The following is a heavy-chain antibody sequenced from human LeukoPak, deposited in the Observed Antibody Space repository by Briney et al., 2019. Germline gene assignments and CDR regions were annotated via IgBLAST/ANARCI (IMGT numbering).Heavy chain of an antibody. CDR3: ARVRANTWIQLWSSGYFDY. Sequence: GGFLRLSCAASGFTFSDYYMSWIRQAPGKGLEWVSYISISGSTIYYADSVKGRFTISRDNAKNSLYLQMNSLRAEDTAVYYCARVRANTWIQLWSSGYFDYWGQGTLVTVCS. CDR1: GFTFSDYY. D-gene: IGHD5-18*01. V-gene: IGHV3-11*01. CDR2: ISISGSTI. J-gene: IGHJ4*02.